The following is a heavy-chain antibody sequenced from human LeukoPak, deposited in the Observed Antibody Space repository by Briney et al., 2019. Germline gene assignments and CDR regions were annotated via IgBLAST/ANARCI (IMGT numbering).Heavy chain of an antibody. J-gene: IGHJ4*02. D-gene: IGHD2-2*01. CDR3: ARDRRLQGGIVVVPAAMDY. Sequence: ASVKVSCKASGYTFTGYYMHWVRQAPGQGLEWMGWINPNSGGTNYAQKFQGRVTMTRDTSTRTAYMELSRLRSDDTAVYYCARDRRLQGGIVVVPAAMDYWGQGTLVTVSS. V-gene: IGHV1-2*02. CDR2: INPNSGGT. CDR1: GYTFTGYY.